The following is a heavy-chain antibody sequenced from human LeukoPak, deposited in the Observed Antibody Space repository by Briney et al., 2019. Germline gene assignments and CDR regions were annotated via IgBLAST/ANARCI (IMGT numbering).Heavy chain of an antibody. D-gene: IGHD1-1*01. CDR2: ISSSGSSI. J-gene: IGHJ4*02. V-gene: IGHV3-21*01. CDR3: ARGRAGTTFY. CDR1: GFTFSSYS. Sequence: GGSLRLSCAASGFTFSSYSMNWVRQAPGRGLEWVSSISSSGSSIYYADSVKGRFTISRDNAKNSLYLQMNSLRAEDTAVYYCARGRAGTTFYWGQGTLVTVSS.